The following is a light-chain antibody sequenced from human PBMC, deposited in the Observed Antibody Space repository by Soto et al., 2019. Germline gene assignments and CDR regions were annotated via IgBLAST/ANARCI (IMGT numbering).Light chain of an antibody. J-gene: IGLJ2*01. V-gene: IGLV3-21*04. CDR3: QVWDSSSDHRV. Sequence: SYELTQPPSVSVAPGKTARITCGGNNIGSKSVHWYQQKPGQAPVLVIYYVSDRPSGIPERFCGSNSGNTATLTISRVEAGDEADYYCQVWDSSSDHRVFGGGTKLTVL. CDR2: YVS. CDR1: NIGSKS.